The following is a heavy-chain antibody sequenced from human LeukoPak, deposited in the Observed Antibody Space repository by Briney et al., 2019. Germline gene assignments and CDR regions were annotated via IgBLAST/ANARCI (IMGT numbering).Heavy chain of an antibody. CDR1: GGSISSYY. CDR2: IYYSGST. CDR3: ARVIAAAGSLDY. D-gene: IGHD6-13*01. V-gene: IGHV4-59*01. Sequence: ASETLSLTCTVSGGSISSYYWSWIRQPPGKGLEWIGYIYYSGSTNYNPSLKSRVTISVDTSKNQFSLKLSSVTAADTAVYYCARVIAAAGSLDYWGQGTLVTVSS. J-gene: IGHJ4*02.